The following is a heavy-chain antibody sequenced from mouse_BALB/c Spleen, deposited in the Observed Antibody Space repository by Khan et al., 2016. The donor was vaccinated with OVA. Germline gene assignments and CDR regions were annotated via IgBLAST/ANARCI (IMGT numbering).Heavy chain of an antibody. CDR3: ARETAYYGNYEAMDY. D-gene: IGHD2-10*01. CDR2: IWAGGST. J-gene: IGHJ4*01. CDR1: GFSLTNYG. Sequence: QVQLKESGPGLVAPSQSLSITCTVSGFSLTNYGVNWVRQPPGKGLERLGIIWAGGSTNYNSALMSRVTIRKDNAKSQVLLKMNSLQTDDTAMYYCARETAYYGNYEAMDYWGQGTSVTVSP. V-gene: IGHV2-9*02.